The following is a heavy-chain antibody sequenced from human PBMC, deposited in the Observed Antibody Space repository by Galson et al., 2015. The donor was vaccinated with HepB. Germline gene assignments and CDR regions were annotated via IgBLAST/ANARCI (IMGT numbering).Heavy chain of an antibody. Sequence: SLRLSCAASGFTFDDYTMHWVRQAPGKGLEWVSLISWDGGSTYYADSVKGRFTISRDNSKNSLYLQMNSLRTEDTALYYCAKDMGLYSSGWAFDYWGQGTLVTVSS. CDR1: GFTFDDYT. J-gene: IGHJ4*02. V-gene: IGHV3-43*01. D-gene: IGHD6-19*01. CDR2: ISWDGGST. CDR3: AKDMGLYSSGWAFDY.